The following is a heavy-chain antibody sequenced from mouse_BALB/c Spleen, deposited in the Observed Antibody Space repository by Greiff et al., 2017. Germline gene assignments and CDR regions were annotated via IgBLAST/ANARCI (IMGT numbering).Heavy chain of an antibody. CDR3: AREDYYGSSFLAMDY. CDR1: GYSFTSYW. D-gene: IGHD1-1*01. CDR2: IDPSDSET. V-gene: IGHV1S126*01. J-gene: IGHJ4*01. Sequence: VKLQQSGPQLVRPGASVKISCKASGYSFTSYWMHWVKQRPGQGLEWIGMIDPSDSETRLNQKFKDKATLTVDKSSSTAYMQLSSPTSEDSAVYYCAREDYYGSSFLAMDYWGQGTSVTVSS.